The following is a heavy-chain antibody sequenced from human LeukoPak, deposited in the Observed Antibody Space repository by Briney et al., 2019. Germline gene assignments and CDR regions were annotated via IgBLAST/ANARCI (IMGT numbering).Heavy chain of an antibody. J-gene: IGHJ4*02. CDR2: IYRSGST. CDR1: GFSLSTGYY. CDR3: ARGKSSSWYYYFVY. V-gene: IGHV4-38-2*01. Sequence: PSETLSLTCAVSGFSLSTGYYWGWIRKPPGEGLEWIGTIYRSGSTYYNPSLKSRVTISVDPSKHQLSLKLTSVTAADTAVYYCARGKSSSWYYYFVYWGQGSLVAVSS. D-gene: IGHD6-13*01.